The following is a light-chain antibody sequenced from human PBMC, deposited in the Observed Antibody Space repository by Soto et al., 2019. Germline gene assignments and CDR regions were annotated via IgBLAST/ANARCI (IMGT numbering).Light chain of an antibody. J-gene: IGKJ4*01. CDR1: KSVSGK. CDR2: GAS. CDR3: QQYNDWPLT. V-gene: IGKV3-15*01. Sequence: EIVMTQSPATLYVSPGERATLSCRASKSVSGKLAWYQHKAGQAPRLLIYGASTRATGIPARISGSGSETEFSLTISRVQSEDFAVYYCQQYNDWPLTFGGGTKVDIK.